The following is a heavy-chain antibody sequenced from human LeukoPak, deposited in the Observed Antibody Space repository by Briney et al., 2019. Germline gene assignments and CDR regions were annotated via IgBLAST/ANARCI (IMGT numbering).Heavy chain of an antibody. V-gene: IGHV4-4*07. J-gene: IGHJ4*02. CDR1: GGSISSYY. CDR2: IYTSGTT. Sequence: SETLSLTCTVSGGSISSYYWSWIRQPAGKGLEWIGRIYTSGTTNYNPSLKSRVTMSVDTSKNQFSLKLSSVTAAGTAVYYCARSPRYCSSTSCYSYYFDFWGQGTLVTVSS. CDR3: ARSPRYCSSTSCYSYYFDF. D-gene: IGHD2-2*01.